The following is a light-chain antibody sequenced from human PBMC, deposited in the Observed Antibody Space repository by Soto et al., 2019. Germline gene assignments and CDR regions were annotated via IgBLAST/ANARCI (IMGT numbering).Light chain of an antibody. Sequence: EIVLTQSPGTLSLSPGERVTLSCRVSQSVSSTYLAWYQQKPGQAPRLLIYGASSRATGIPDRFSGSGSGTDFTLSISRLEPEDFAVYYCQQYGTSPYTFGQGTTLEIK. J-gene: IGKJ2*01. CDR3: QQYGTSPYT. V-gene: IGKV3-20*01. CDR1: QSVSSTY. CDR2: GAS.